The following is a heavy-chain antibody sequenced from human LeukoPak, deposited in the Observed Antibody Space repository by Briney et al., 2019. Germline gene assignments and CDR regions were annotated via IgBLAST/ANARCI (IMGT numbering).Heavy chain of an antibody. CDR3: AGQDIEGSYDY. Sequence: GGSLRLSCAASGFTVSSNYMNWVRQAPGKGLEWVSVIHSGGSTYYADSAKGRFTISRDNSKNTLFLQMNSLRVEDTAVYYCAGQDIEGSYDYWGQGTLVTVSS. CDR1: GFTVSSNY. V-gene: IGHV3-53*01. J-gene: IGHJ4*02. D-gene: IGHD2-15*01. CDR2: IHSGGST.